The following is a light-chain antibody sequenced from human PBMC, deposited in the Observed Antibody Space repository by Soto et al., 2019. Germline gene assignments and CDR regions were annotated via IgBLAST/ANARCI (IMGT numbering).Light chain of an antibody. V-gene: IGKV1-5*01. J-gene: IGKJ1*01. CDR1: QCVTGW. CDR3: QRYNSNQWT. CDR2: AAS. Sequence: DIHMTQSPSTLSASVGDRVTITCRASQCVTGWLAWYQQKPGKAPKLLIYAASNLESGAPSRFSGSGSGTDFTLNITSLYSGDSATYYCQRYNSNQWTFGHGIKVEVK.